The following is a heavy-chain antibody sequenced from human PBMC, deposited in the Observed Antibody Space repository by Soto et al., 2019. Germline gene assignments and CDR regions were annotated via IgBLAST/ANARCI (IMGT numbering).Heavy chain of an antibody. D-gene: IGHD2-15*01. CDR2: INPFDGSR. Sequence: ASVKVSCKASGYIFTSYYLHWVRQAPGQGLEWMGWINPFDGSRMFAQSFQGRVTFTRDTSTSTVYMELSGLRSEDTAVYYCARESRYCGGGSCYFLPGIDYWGQGTLVTVSS. J-gene: IGHJ4*02. CDR1: GYIFTSYY. V-gene: IGHV1-46*01. CDR3: ARESRYCGGGSCYFLPGIDY.